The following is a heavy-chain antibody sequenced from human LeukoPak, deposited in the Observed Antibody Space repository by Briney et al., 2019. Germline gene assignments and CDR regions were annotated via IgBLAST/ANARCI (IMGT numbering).Heavy chain of an antibody. J-gene: IGHJ4*02. D-gene: IGHD6-13*01. CDR3: ARDAAAADHYFDY. V-gene: IGHV4-59*01. CDR2: IHYSGST. Sequence: SETLSLTCTVSGGSIRDYYWSWIRQPPGKGLEWIGYIHYSGSTNYNPSLKSRITISVDTSKNQFSLKLSSVTAADTAVYYCARDAAAADHYFDYWGQGTLVTVSS. CDR1: GGSIRDYY.